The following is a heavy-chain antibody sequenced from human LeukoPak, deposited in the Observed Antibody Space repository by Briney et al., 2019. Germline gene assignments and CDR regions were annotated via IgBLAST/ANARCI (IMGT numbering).Heavy chain of an antibody. V-gene: IGHV4-34*01. CDR3: ARGQGIVEYSSSTGHLFDP. CDR2: INHSGST. D-gene: IGHD6-6*01. J-gene: IGHJ5*02. CDR1: GGSFSGYY. Sequence: PSETLSLTCAVYGGSFSGYYWSWIRQPPGKGLEWIGEINHSGSTNYNPSLKSRVTIPVDTSKHQLSLKLSSVTAADTAVYYCARGQGIVEYSSSTGHLFDPWGQGTLVTVSS.